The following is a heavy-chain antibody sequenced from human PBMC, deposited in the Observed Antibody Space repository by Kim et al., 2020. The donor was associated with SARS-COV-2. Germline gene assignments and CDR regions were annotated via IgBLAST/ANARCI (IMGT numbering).Heavy chain of an antibody. V-gene: IGHV1-2*06. J-gene: IGHJ5*02. D-gene: IGHD6-19*01. CDR2: ISPNSGGT. CDR3: ARGVAVAGTWFDP. CDR1: GYSFTDYF. Sequence: ASVKVSCKASGYSFTDYFIYWVRQVPGQGLEWMGRISPNSGGTNYAQKFQGRLTMTWDTSISTVYMDLKNLKSDDTAVYYCARGVAVAGTWFDPWGQGTLVNVSS.